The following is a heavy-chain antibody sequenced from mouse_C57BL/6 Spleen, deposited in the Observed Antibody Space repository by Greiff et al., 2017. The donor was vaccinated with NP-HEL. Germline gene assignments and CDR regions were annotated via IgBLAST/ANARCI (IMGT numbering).Heavy chain of an antibody. J-gene: IGHJ1*03. CDR2: INSDGGST. D-gene: IGHD4-1*01. CDR3: ARANWDWYFDV. Sequence: EVKLLESGGGLVQPGESLKLSCESNEYEFPSHDMSWVRKTPGKRLELVAAINSDGGSTYYPDTIERRFIISRDNTKKTLYLQMSSLRSEDTALYYCARANWDWYFDVWGTGTTVTVSS. V-gene: IGHV5-2*01. CDR1: EYEFPSHD.